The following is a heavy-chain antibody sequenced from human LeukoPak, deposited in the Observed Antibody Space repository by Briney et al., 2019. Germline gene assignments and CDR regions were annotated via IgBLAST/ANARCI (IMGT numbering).Heavy chain of an antibody. CDR2: IYSGGST. Sequence: GGSLRLSCAASGFTVSSNYMSWVRQAPGKGLEWASVIYSGGSTYYADSVKGRFTISRHNSKNTLYLQMNSLRAEDTAVYYCASQTMGSSWYGGDYWGQGTLVTVSS. D-gene: IGHD6-13*01. CDR3: ASQTMGSSWYGGDY. J-gene: IGHJ4*02. CDR1: GFTVSSNY. V-gene: IGHV3-53*04.